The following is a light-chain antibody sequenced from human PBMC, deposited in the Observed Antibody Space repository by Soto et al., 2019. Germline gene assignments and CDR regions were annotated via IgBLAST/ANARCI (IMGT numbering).Light chain of an antibody. CDR3: QQEGTSPGT. J-gene: IGKJ1*01. Sequence: DIVLTQSPGTLSLSPGERATLSCRASQSVSNNYLAWYQQKVGQAPRLLIYGASSRSTGIPDRFSGSGCGTAVTLTISRREAEECAVYHWQQEGTSPGTFGQGTKVEIK. V-gene: IGKV3-20*01. CDR1: QSVSNNY. CDR2: GAS.